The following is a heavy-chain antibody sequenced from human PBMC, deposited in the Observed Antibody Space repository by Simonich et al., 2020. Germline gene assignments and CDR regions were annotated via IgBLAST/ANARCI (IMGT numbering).Heavy chain of an antibody. D-gene: IGHD2-15*01. J-gene: IGHJ4*02. CDR1: GYTFTSYG. V-gene: IGHV1-18*01. CDR2: IRHDNGNT. Sequence: QVQLVQSGAEVKKPGASVKVSCKASGYTFTSYGISWVRQAPGQGLEWMEGIRHDNGNTNYAQKLQGRVTMTTDTATSTAYMELRSLRSDDTAVYYCARASRGTWWYYYFDYWGQGTLVTVSS. CDR3: ARASRGTWWYYYFDY.